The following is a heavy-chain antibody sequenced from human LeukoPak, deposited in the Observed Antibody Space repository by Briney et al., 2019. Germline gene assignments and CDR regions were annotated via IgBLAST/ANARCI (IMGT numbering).Heavy chain of an antibody. D-gene: IGHD3-22*01. CDR2: ISGSGGST. Sequence: GASLRLSCAASGFTFSNYAMSWVRQAPGTGLEWVSAISGSGGSTYYADSVKGRFTISRDNSKNTLYLQMNSLRAEDTAVYYCAKGKAYYYDASGQYFDYWGQGTLVTVSS. CDR3: AKGKAYYYDASGQYFDY. CDR1: GFTFSNYA. J-gene: IGHJ4*02. V-gene: IGHV3-23*01.